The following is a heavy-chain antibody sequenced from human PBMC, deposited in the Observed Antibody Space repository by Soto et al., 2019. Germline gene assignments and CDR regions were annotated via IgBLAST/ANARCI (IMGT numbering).Heavy chain of an antibody. V-gene: IGHV5-51*01. Sequence: PGESLKISCKGSGYSFTSYWIGWVRQIPGKGLEWMGIIYPGDSDTRYSPSFQGQVTISADKSISTAYLQWSSLKASDTAMYYCATPVVVVTTPWAFDIWGQGTMVTVSS. D-gene: IGHD5-12*01. CDR3: ATPVVVVTTPWAFDI. CDR1: GYSFTSYW. J-gene: IGHJ3*02. CDR2: IYPGDSDT.